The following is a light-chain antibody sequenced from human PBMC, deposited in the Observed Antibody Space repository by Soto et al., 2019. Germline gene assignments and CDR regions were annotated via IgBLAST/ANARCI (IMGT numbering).Light chain of an antibody. CDR2: MVS. CDR1: QSLVHSNGNTF. V-gene: IGKV2-30*02. Sequence: DVVVTQSPLSLPVSVGRPASISCRSSQSLVHSNGNTFLSWYQQRPGQSPRRLIYMVSNRDSGVADRFSGSGSGTDFTLKISRVETEDVGVYYCMQGTHWPRAFGQGTRLEIK. J-gene: IGKJ5*01. CDR3: MQGTHWPRA.